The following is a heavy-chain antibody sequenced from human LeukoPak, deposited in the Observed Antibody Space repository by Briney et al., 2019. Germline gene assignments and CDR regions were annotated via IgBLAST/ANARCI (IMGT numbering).Heavy chain of an antibody. CDR3: AITYDIVVVPAAAKGGGAFDI. Sequence: KIGESLKISCKGSGYSFTSYWIGWVRQMPGKGLEWMGIIYPGDSDTRYSPSFQGQVTISADKSISTAYLQWSSLKAPDTAMYYCAITYDIVVVPAAAKGGGAFDIWGQGTMVTVSS. CDR2: IYPGDSDT. CDR1: GYSFTSYW. J-gene: IGHJ3*02. V-gene: IGHV5-51*01. D-gene: IGHD2-2*01.